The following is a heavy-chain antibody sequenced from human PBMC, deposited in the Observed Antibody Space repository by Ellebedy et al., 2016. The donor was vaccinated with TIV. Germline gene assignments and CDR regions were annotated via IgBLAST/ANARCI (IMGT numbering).Heavy chain of an antibody. J-gene: IGHJ4*02. Sequence: PGGSLRLSCAASGLFFSSYAMHWVRQAPGKGLERGALLSYDGSKKYYADSVRGRFTITRDNSKNTLFLQMNSLRGADTAVYYCATIAVTGMLDYWGQGTLVTVSS. CDR2: LSYDGSKK. V-gene: IGHV3-30*04. D-gene: IGHD6-19*01. CDR3: ATIAVTGMLDY. CDR1: GLFFSSYA.